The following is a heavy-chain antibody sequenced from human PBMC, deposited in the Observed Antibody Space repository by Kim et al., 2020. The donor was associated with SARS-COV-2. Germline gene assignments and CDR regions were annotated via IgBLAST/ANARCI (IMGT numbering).Heavy chain of an antibody. J-gene: IGHJ2*01. CDR2: IYYSGST. D-gene: IGHD2-21*02. CDR3: ARTYCGGDCYFVTSYWYFDL. CDR1: GGSIISSSYY. Sequence: SDTLSLTCTVSGGSIISSSYYLGWIRQPPGKGLEWIGSIYYSGSTYYNPSLKRRVSISVDTSKNQFSLKLSSVTAADTAVYYCARTYCGGDCYFVTSYWYFDLWGRGTLVTVSS. V-gene: IGHV4-39*01.